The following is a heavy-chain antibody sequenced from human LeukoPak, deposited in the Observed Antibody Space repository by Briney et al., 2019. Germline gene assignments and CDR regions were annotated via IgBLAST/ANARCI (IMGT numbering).Heavy chain of an antibody. CDR2: INPNSGGT. CDR1: GYTFTGYY. Sequence: GASVKVSCKASGYTFTGYYMHWLRQAPGQGLEWMGWINPNSGGTNYAQKFQGRVTMTRDTSISTAYMELSRLRSDDTAVYYCARDWGSHDAFDIWGQGTMVTVSS. D-gene: IGHD3-16*01. CDR3: ARDWGSHDAFDI. V-gene: IGHV1-2*02. J-gene: IGHJ3*02.